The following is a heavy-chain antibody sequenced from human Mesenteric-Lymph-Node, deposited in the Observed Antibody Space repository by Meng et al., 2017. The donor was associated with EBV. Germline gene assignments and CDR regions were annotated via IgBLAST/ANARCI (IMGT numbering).Heavy chain of an antibody. CDR3: ARGRGMVSYYFDY. CDR2: ISSSGSST. Sequence: QVQLVESGGGLVKPGGSLRLSCEASGFKFSDYYMSWVRQAPGKGLEWVSYISSSGSSTYYADSVKGRFSISRDNAKNSLYLQMSSLRADDTAVYYCARGRGMVSYYFDYWGQGTLVTVSS. CDR1: GFKFSDYY. D-gene: IGHD3-16*02. V-gene: IGHV3-11*01. J-gene: IGHJ4*02.